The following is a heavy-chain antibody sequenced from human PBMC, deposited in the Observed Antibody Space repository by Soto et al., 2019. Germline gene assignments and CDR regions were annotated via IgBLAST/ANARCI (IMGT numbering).Heavy chain of an antibody. J-gene: IGHJ4*02. CDR1: GGTFSSYA. V-gene: IGHV1-69*06. CDR3: ASALRDGSGSYYLS. Sequence: SVKVSCKASGGTFSSYAISWVRQAPGQGLEWMGGIIPIFGTANYAQKFQGRVTITADKSTSTAYMELSSLRSEDTAVYYCASALRDGSGSYYLSWGQGTLVTVSS. CDR2: IIPIFGTA. D-gene: IGHD3-10*01.